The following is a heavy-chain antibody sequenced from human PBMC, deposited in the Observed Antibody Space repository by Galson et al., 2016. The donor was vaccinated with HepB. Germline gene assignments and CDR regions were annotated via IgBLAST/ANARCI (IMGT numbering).Heavy chain of an antibody. CDR3: ARVLFGSGSYWCLDV. CDR2: ISSNGATI. Sequence: SLRLPCAASGFTFSSYTMNWVRQAPGKGLEWGSYISSNGATIYSADSVKGRFTLTRDNAKKSLYLQMNSLRDGDTAVYFCARVLFGSGSYWCLDVWGQGTTVTVSS. V-gene: IGHV3-48*02. CDR1: GFTFSSYT. D-gene: IGHD3-10*01. J-gene: IGHJ6*02.